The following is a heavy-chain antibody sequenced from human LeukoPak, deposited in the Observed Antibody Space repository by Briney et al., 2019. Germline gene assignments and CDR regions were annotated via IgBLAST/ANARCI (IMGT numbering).Heavy chain of an antibody. CDR1: GGSFSGYY. V-gene: IGHV4-34*01. J-gene: IGHJ6*03. CDR3: ARALYYDFWSGYYSGLWDYYYYMDV. D-gene: IGHD3-3*01. CDR2: INHSGST. Sequence: SETLSLTCAVYGGSFSGYYWSWIRQPPGKGLEWIGEINHSGSTNYNPSLKSRVTISVDTSKNQFSLKLSSVTAADTAVYYCARALYYDFWSGYYSGLWDYYYYMDVWGKGTTVTVSS.